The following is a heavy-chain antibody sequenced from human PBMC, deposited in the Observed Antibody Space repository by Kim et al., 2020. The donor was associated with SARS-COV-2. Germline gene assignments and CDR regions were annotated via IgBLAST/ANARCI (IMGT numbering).Heavy chain of an antibody. Sequence: PLKRRVTISVDTSKNQFSLKLSSVTAADTAVYYCARGDTIFGVVINAFDIWAQGTMVTVSS. V-gene: IGHV4-31*02. J-gene: IGHJ3*02. CDR3: ARGDTIFGVVINAFDI. D-gene: IGHD3-3*01.